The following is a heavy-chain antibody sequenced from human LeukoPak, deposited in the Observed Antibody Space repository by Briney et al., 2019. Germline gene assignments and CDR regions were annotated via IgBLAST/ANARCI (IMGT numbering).Heavy chain of an antibody. J-gene: IGHJ5*02. Sequence: KPGGSLRLSCAASGFSFSSYWMSWVRQAPGKGLEWVANIKQDGSEKYYVDSVKGRFTISRDNAKNSLYLQMNSLRAEDTAVYYCARDDCSSISCYHNWFDPWGQGTLVTVSS. CDR1: GFSFSSYW. D-gene: IGHD2-2*01. CDR3: ARDDCSSISCYHNWFDP. V-gene: IGHV3-7*01. CDR2: IKQDGSEK.